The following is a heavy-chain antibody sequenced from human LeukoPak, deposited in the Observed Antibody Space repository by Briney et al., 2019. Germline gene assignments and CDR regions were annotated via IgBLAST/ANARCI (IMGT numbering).Heavy chain of an antibody. J-gene: IGHJ4*02. D-gene: IGHD3-3*01. CDR3: ASLLVQDFWRGYYRGYYFDY. CDR2: IYYSGST. Sequence: SETLSLTCTVSGGSISSSSYYWGWIRQPPGKGLEWSGSIYYSGSTCYNPSLKSRVTISVDTSKNQFSLKLSSVTAADTAVYYCASLLVQDFWRGYYRGYYFDYWGQGTLVTVSS. CDR1: GGSISSSSYY. V-gene: IGHV4-39*01.